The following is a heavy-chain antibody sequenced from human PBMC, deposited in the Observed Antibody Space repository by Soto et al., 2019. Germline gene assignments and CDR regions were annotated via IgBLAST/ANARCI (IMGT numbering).Heavy chain of an antibody. V-gene: IGHV4-30-4*01. CDR2: IYYSGST. D-gene: IGHD2-2*01. CDR3: ARDLRPPAAFYYYYGMDV. J-gene: IGHJ6*02. CDR1: GGSISSGDYY. Sequence: SETLSLTCTVSGGSISSGDYYWSWIRQPPGKGLEWIGYIYYSGSTYYNPSLKSRVTISVDTSKNQFSLKLSSVTAADTAVYYCARDLRPPAAFYYYYGMDVWGQGTTVTVSS.